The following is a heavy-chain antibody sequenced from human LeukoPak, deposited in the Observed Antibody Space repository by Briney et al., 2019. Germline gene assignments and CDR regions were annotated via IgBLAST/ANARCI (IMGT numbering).Heavy chain of an antibody. CDR3: ARGYFDWLSPTYNWFDP. J-gene: IGHJ5*02. V-gene: IGHV3-30*04. CDR2: ISYDGSNK. Sequence: PGGSLRLSCAASGFTFSSYEMNWVRQAPGKGLEWVAVISYDGSNKYYADSVKGRFTISRDNSKNTLYLQMNSLRAEDTAVYYCARGYFDWLSPTYNWFDPWGQGTLVTVSS. CDR1: GFTFSSYE. D-gene: IGHD3-9*01.